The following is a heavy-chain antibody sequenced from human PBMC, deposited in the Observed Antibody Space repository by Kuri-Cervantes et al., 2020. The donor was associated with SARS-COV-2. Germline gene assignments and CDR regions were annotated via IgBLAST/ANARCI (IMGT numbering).Heavy chain of an antibody. J-gene: IGHJ4*02. CDR2: ISGSGGST. D-gene: IGHD2-15*01. CDR1: GFTFDDHA. V-gene: IGHV3-23*01. CDR3: AKDLRAIVVVVTIDY. Sequence: GGSLRLSCAASGFTFDDHAMHWVRQAPGKGLEWVSAISGSGGSTYYADSVKGRFTISRDNSKNTLYLQMNSLRAEDTAVYYCAKDLRAIVVVVTIDYWGQGTLVTVSS.